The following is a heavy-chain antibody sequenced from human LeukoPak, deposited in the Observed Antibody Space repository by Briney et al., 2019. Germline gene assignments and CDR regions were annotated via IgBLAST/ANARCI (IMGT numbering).Heavy chain of an antibody. CDR1: GFTFSAYS. V-gene: IGHV3-21*01. J-gene: IGHJ4*02. CDR2: ISSSSTYI. CDR3: ASTRGYSGYNPGY. Sequence: PGGSLRLSCAASGFTFSAYSMTWVRQATGKGLEWVSSISSSSTYIYYADSVKGRFTISRDNAKTSLYLQMNSLRAEDTAVYYCASTRGYSGYNPGYWGQGTLVTVSS. D-gene: IGHD5-12*01.